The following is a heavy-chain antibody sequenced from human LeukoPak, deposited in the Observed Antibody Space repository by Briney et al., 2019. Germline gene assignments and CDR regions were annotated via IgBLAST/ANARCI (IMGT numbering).Heavy chain of an antibody. CDR3: ARDKTTMPQNPGAFDI. CDR1: GFTFDDYA. J-gene: IGHJ3*02. Sequence: PGGSLRLSCAASGFTFDDYAMHWVRQAPGKGLEWVSGISWNSGSIGYADSVKGRFTISRDNSKNTLYLQMNSLRAEDTAVYYCARDKTTMPQNPGAFDIWGQGTMVTVSS. V-gene: IGHV3-9*01. CDR2: ISWNSGSI. D-gene: IGHD2-2*01.